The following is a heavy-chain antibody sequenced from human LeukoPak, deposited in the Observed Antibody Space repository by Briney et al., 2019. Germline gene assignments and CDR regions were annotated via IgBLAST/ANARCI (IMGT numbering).Heavy chain of an antibody. Sequence: SETLSLTCTVYGGSISSYYWSWIRQPAGKGLEWIGRIYTSGSTNYNPSLKSRVTMSVDTSKNQFSLKLSSVTAADTAVYYCARTRGEYYDILTGYYQPPAPYYFDYWGQGTLVTVSS. D-gene: IGHD3-9*01. J-gene: IGHJ4*02. CDR1: GGSISSYY. CDR2: IYTSGST. V-gene: IGHV4-4*07. CDR3: ARTRGEYYDILTGYYQPPAPYYFDY.